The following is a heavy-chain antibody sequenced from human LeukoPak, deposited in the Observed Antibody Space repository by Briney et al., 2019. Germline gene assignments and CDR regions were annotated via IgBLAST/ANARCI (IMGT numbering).Heavy chain of an antibody. CDR3: ARGNSYGYRRFDY. J-gene: IGHJ4*02. D-gene: IGHD5-18*01. V-gene: IGHV5-51*01. CDR1: GYSFTSYW. Sequence: GESLKISCKGSGYSFTSYWIGWVRQMPGKGLEWMGIIYPADSDIRYSSSFEGQVTVSADKSITTAYLQWSGLTASDTAMYYCARGNSYGYRRFDYWGQGTLVTVSS. CDR2: IYPADSDI.